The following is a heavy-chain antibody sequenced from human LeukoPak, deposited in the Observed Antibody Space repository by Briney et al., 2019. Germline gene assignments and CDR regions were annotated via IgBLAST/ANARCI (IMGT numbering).Heavy chain of an antibody. D-gene: IGHD6-13*01. V-gene: IGHV4-59*08. CDR3: ARGGSWIGADY. J-gene: IGHJ4*02. CDR2: IYYSGST. CDR1: GDSTSTYY. Sequence: SETLSLTCTVSGDSTSTYYWSWIRQPPGKGLEWIGYIYYSGSTNYNPPLRSRVTISVDTSKNQFSLILSSVSAADTAVYFCARGGSWIGADYWGQGTLVTVSS.